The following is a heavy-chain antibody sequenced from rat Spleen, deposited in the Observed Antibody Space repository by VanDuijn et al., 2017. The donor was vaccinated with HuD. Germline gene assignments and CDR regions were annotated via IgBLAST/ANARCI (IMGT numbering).Heavy chain of an antibody. J-gene: IGHJ3*01. CDR3: ARQDYGGYWFAY. CDR1: GFTFSSFA. Sequence: EVQLVESGGGLVQPGRSLKLSCAASGFTFSSFAMAWIRQAPGKGLEWVASITNTGGSTYYPDSVKGRFTISRDNAKSTLYLQMDSLRSEDTATYYCARQDYGGYWFAYWGQGTLVTVSS. V-gene: IGHV5S23*01. CDR2: ITNTGGST. D-gene: IGHD1-11*01.